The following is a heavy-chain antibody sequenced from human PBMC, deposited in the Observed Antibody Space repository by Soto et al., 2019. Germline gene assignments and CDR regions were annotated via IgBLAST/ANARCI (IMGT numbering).Heavy chain of an antibody. CDR2: IHYSGST. Sequence: PSETLSLTCTVSGGSISSGGYYWSWIRQRPGKGLEWIGDIHYSGSTFYNPSLKSRVTISVDTSENQFSLKLSSMTAADTAVYYCERGDVLPAASIDYWGQGTLVTVSS. CDR1: GGSISSGGYY. CDR3: ERGDVLPAASIDY. V-gene: IGHV4-31*03. J-gene: IGHJ4*02. D-gene: IGHD2-2*01.